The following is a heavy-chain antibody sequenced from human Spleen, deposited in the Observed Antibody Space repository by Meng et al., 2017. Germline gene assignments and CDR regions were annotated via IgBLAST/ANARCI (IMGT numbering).Heavy chain of an antibody. CDR3: ARDYWGSLDY. CDR2: FNHSGST. Sequence: QGHLQGSGPGLMKPSGALSLTCAVSGGSISSSNWWSWVRQSPGKGLEWIGEFNHSGSTNYNPSLKSRVTISVDTSKNQFSLKLTSVTAADTAVYYCARDYWGSLDYWGQGILVTVSS. CDR1: GGSISSSNW. D-gene: IGHD7-27*01. V-gene: IGHV4-4*02. J-gene: IGHJ4*02.